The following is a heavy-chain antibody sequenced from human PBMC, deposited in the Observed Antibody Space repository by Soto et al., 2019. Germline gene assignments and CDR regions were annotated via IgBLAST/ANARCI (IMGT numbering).Heavy chain of an antibody. D-gene: IGHD3-3*01. CDR2: VTTDKGKT. CDR1: GFTFTNIC. Sequence: SVKASSKTSGFTFTNICISCVRQAPGQGLEWMGWVTTDKGKTTYAQKLQGRVTMTTDTSTSTAYMELRSLRSDDTAVYYCARNRIGGFLEFSTYYYYGMDVWGQGTTVTVSS. CDR3: ARNRIGGFLEFSTYYYYGMDV. J-gene: IGHJ6*02. V-gene: IGHV1-18*01.